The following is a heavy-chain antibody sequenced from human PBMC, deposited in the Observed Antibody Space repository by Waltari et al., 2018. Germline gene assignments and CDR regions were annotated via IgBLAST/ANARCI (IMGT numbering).Heavy chain of an antibody. CDR2: IYVGGTT. CDR3: ARETRHGDWFDP. D-gene: IGHD3-16*01. V-gene: IGHV4-4*07. CDR1: GDSVVSNY. J-gene: IGHJ5*02. Sequence: QVPLHESGPGLVQPSETLSLACSVSGDSVVSNYWSWIRQSAGKGMEWIGRIYVGGTTNYNPALSGRVSMSVDMSKNQIFLKIMSVTAADTGVYYCARETRHGDWFDPWGQGTLVTVSS.